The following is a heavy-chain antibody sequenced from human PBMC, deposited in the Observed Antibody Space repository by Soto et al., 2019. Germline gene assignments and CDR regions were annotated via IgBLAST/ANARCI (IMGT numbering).Heavy chain of an antibody. D-gene: IGHD4-4*01. CDR1: YGSISVSNVF. J-gene: IGHJ4*02. CDR2: IDYSGTA. CDR3: ARTTGRHLDF. Sequence: QLQLQESGPGLVKPWETLSLTCTVSYGSISVSNVFWGWVRQPPGKGLKWIGNIDYSGTAYFNPSLGTRVTFPVDTSKNQFSLTLYSVTAADTAVYYCARTTGRHLDFWGQGILVTVSS. V-gene: IGHV4-39*01.